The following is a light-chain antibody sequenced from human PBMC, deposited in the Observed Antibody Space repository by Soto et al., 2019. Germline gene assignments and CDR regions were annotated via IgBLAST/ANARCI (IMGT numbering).Light chain of an antibody. CDR1: SSDVGSYDY. CDR2: DVN. J-gene: IGLJ1*01. V-gene: IGLV2-14*03. CDR3: CAYSTSGTHV. Sequence: QSVLTQPASVSGSPGQSITFSCTGTSSDVGSYDYVSWHQQHPGKAPKLIIYDVNNRPSGVPSRFPGSKSGNTASLTISGLQTEDEADYYCCAYSTSGTHVFGTGTKVTVL.